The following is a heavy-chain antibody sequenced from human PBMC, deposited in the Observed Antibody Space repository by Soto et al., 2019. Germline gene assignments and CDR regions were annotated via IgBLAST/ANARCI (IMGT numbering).Heavy chain of an antibody. D-gene: IGHD3-22*01. CDR1: GFTFSSYA. V-gene: IGHV3-23*01. J-gene: IGHJ4*02. CDR3: AKTVGRWGAMIVVVRHVEYFDY. CDR2: ISGSGGST. Sequence: EVQLLESGGGLVQPGGSLRLSCAASGFTFSSYAMSWVRQAPGKGLEWVSAISGSGGSTYYADSVKGRFTISRDNSKNTLYLQMNSLRAEDTAVYYCAKTVGRWGAMIVVVRHVEYFDYWGQGTLVTVSS.